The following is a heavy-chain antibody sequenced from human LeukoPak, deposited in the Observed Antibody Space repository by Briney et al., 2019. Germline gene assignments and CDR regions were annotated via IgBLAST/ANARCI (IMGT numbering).Heavy chain of an antibody. J-gene: IGHJ4*02. V-gene: IGHV1-8*01. Sequence: ASVKVSCKASVYTFTSYDINWVRQATGQGLEWMGWMNPNSGNTGYAQKFQGRVTMTRNTSIRTAYMELSSLRSEDTAVYYCVSPGVYYDSSGYYPFDYWGQGTLVTVSS. D-gene: IGHD3-22*01. CDR2: MNPNSGNT. CDR1: VYTFTSYD. CDR3: VSPGVYYDSSGYYPFDY.